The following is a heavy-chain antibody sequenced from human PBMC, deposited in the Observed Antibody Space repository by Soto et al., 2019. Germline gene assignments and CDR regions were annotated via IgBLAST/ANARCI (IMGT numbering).Heavy chain of an antibody. J-gene: IGHJ5*02. CDR1: GYTFTSYD. Sequence: ASVKVSCKASGYTFTSYDINWVRQATGQGLEWMGWMNPNSGNTGYAQKFQGRVTMARNTSISTAYMELSSLRSEDTAVYYCARAQRRITMIVVVSRRWFDPWGQGTLVTVSS. V-gene: IGHV1-8*01. CDR3: ARAQRRITMIVVVSRRWFDP. CDR2: MNPNSGNT. D-gene: IGHD3-22*01.